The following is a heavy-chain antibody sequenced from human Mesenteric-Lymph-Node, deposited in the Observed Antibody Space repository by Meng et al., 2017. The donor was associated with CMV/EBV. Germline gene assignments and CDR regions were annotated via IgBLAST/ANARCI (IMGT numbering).Heavy chain of an antibody. CDR3: ARDGPYSSTPEWFDP. CDR2: INPNSGGA. Sequence: ASVKVSCKASGYTFTGYYMHWVRQAPGQGLEYMGWINPNSGGANYAQKFQGRVTMTRDTSISTAYKELRRLTSDDTAVYYCARDGPYSSTPEWFDPWGQGTLVTVSS. CDR1: GYTFTGYY. J-gene: IGHJ5*02. D-gene: IGHD6-13*01. V-gene: IGHV1-2*02.